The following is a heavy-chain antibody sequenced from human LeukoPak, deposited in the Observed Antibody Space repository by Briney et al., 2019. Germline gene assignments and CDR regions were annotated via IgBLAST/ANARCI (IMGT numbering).Heavy chain of an antibody. Sequence: GGSLRLSCAVSGFTFNSFAMSWVRQAPGKGLEWVSFISGSGGSTYYADSVKGRFTIYRDNSKNTLYLQMNILRVDITAVYYCANESPFLDYWGQGTLVTVSS. V-gene: IGHV3-23*01. CDR1: GFTFNSFA. CDR3: ANESPFLDY. J-gene: IGHJ4*02. CDR2: ISGSGGST.